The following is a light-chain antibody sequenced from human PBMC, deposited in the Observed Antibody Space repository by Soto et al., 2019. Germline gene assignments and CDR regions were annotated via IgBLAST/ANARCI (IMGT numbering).Light chain of an antibody. CDR2: GAS. CDR3: QQYGTSIT. V-gene: IGKV3-20*01. Sequence: EIVLTQSPGTLSLSPGERATLSCGASQSISGSYLPWYQQKRGQAPRLLIYGASSRATDIPDRLSGSGSGADFTLTISRLEPEDFAVYYCQQYGTSITFGXGTRLEIK. J-gene: IGKJ5*01. CDR1: QSISGSY.